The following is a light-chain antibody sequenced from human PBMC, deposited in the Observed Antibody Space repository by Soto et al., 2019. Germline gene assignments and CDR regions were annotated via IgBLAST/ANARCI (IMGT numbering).Light chain of an antibody. V-gene: IGLV1-51*01. CDR3: GTWDSSLSPTVV. CDR2: DNN. CDR1: GSNIGSNY. J-gene: IGLJ2*01. Sequence: QSVLMQPPSVSAAPGQKVIISCSGSGSNIGSNYVSWYQQVPGTAPKLLIYDNNRRPSGIPARFSGSKSVTSATLAITGLQTGDEADYYCGTWDSSLSPTVVFGGGTKLTVL.